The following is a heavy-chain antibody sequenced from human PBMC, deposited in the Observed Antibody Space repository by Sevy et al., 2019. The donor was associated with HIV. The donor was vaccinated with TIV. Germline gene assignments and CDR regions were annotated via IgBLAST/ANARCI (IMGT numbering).Heavy chain of an antibody. J-gene: IGHJ4*02. V-gene: IGHV3-23*01. D-gene: IGHD3-10*01. CDR2: ISGSGGST. CDR3: AKVPAMVRGVIVPKYYFDY. CDR1: GFTSSSYA. Sequence: GGSLRLSCAASGFTSSSYAMSWVRQAPGKGLEWVSAISGSGGSTYYADSVKGRFTISRDNSKNTLYLQMNSLRAEDTAVYYCAKVPAMVRGVIVPKYYFDYWGQGTLVTVSS.